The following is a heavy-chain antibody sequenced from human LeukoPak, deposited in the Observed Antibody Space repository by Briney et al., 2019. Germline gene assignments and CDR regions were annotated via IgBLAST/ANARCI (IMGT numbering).Heavy chain of an antibody. J-gene: IGHJ6*02. CDR2: IYYSGST. Sequence: SETLSLTCTVSGGSISSYYWSWIRQPPGKGLEWIGYIYYSGSTNYNPSLKSRVTISVDTSKNQFSLKLSSATAADTAVYYCARHSSSWYDNYYYYYGMDVWGQGTTVTVSS. CDR1: GGSISSYY. D-gene: IGHD6-13*01. CDR3: ARHSSSWYDNYYYYYGMDV. V-gene: IGHV4-59*01.